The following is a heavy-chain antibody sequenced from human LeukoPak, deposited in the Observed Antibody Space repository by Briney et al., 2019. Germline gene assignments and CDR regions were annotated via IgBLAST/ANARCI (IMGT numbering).Heavy chain of an antibody. CDR1: GYTFTSYD. CDR3: ARGLDDYGDYEGY. J-gene: IGHJ4*02. Sequence: ASVKVSCKASGYTFTSYDINWVRQATGQGLEWMGWMNPNSGNTGYAQKFQGRVTMTRNTSMSTAYMELSSLRSEDTAVYYCARGLDDYGDYEGYWGQGTLVTVSS. V-gene: IGHV1-8*01. CDR2: MNPNSGNT. D-gene: IGHD4-17*01.